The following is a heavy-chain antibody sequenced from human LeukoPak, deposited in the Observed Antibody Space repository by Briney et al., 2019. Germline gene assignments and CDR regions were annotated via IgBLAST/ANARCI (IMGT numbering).Heavy chain of an antibody. V-gene: IGHV5-51*01. Sequence: GESLKISCKGSGYSFTNYWIGWVRQMPGKGLEWMGIIYPGDSDTRYSPSFQGQVTISAGKSITTAYLQWSSLKASDTAMYYCARARAGLFDYWGQGTLVAVSS. J-gene: IGHJ4*02. D-gene: IGHD6-13*01. CDR3: ARARAGLFDY. CDR2: IYPGDSDT. CDR1: GYSFTNYW.